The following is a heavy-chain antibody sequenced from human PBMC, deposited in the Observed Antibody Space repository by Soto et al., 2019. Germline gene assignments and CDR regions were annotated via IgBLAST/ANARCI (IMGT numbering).Heavy chain of an antibody. CDR3: ARGGTTIFGVVMRPEGSFDY. Sequence: ASVKVSCKASGYTFTNYAMHWVRQAPGQRLEWMGWINAGNGNTKYSQKFQGRVTITRDTSASTAYMELSSLRSEDTAVYYCARGGTTIFGVVMRPEGSFDYWGQGTLVTVSS. D-gene: IGHD3-3*01. CDR1: GYTFTNYA. J-gene: IGHJ4*02. V-gene: IGHV1-3*01. CDR2: INAGNGNT.